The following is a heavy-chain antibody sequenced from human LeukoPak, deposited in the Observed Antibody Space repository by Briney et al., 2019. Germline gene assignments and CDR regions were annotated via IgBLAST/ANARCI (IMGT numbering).Heavy chain of an antibody. J-gene: IGHJ4*02. CDR2: ISGSGGST. V-gene: IGHV3-23*01. Sequence: PGGSLRLSCAASGFTFSSYGMSWVRQAPGKGLEWVSAISGSGGSTYYADSVKGRFTISRDNSKNTLYLQMNSLRAEDTAVYYCAKAALLGYYDSSGYYPDYWGQGTLVTVSS. D-gene: IGHD3-22*01. CDR3: AKAALLGYYDSSGYYPDY. CDR1: GFTFSSYG.